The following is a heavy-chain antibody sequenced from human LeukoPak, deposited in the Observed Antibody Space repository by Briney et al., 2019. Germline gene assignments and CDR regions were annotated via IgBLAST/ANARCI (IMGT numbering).Heavy chain of an antibody. J-gene: IGHJ4*02. CDR3: ARGIVVVVGASDHFDY. Sequence: GGSLRLSCTASGLTLSDHIIDWVRHAPGKGLERVGTISPDGSDKYYVDSVKGRFTISRDNAKTSLYLQINSLRADDTALYFCARGIVVVVGASDHFDYWGQGTLITVSS. D-gene: IGHD2-15*01. CDR1: GLTLSDHI. V-gene: IGHV3-7*01. CDR2: ISPDGSDK.